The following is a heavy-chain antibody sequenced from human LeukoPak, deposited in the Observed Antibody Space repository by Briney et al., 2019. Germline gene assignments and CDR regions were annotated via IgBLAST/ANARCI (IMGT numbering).Heavy chain of an antibody. D-gene: IGHD6-19*01. Sequence: SETLSLTCAVYGGSFSGYYWSWIRQPPGKGLEWIGEINHSGSTNYNPSLKSRVTISVDTSKNQFSLKLSSVTAADTAVYYCATLGPGIAVAGFDYWGQGTLVTVSS. V-gene: IGHV4-34*01. J-gene: IGHJ4*02. CDR3: ATLGPGIAVAGFDY. CDR1: GGSFSGYY. CDR2: INHSGST.